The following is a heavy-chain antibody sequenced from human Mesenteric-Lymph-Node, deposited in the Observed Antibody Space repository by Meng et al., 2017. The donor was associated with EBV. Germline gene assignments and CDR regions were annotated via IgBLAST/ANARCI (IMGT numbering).Heavy chain of an antibody. CDR2: TNENGAIT. CDR1: GFTFSRYW. D-gene: IGHD1-14*01. J-gene: IGHJ4*02. V-gene: IGHV3-74*03. Sequence: VDPWGPLVQPGGSLRLSGAASGFTFSRYWIHWVRQDPGKGLEWVSRTNENGAITTYADSVKGRFTISRDNAKNTLYLQMNSLRAEDTALYFCSRDLAGSDDFWGQGTLVTVSS. CDR3: SRDLAGSDDF.